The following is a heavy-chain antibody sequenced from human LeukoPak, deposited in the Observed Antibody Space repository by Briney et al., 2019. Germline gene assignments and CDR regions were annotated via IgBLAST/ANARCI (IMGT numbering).Heavy chain of an antibody. D-gene: IGHD3-16*02. J-gene: IGHJ4*02. CDR1: GFTFSNAW. V-gene: IGHV3-15*01. CDR2: IKSKTDGGKT. CDR3: TTRIMITFGGVIVIQY. Sequence: GGSLRLSCAASGFTFSNAWMSWVRQAPGKGLEWVGRIKSKTDGGKTDYAAPVKGRFTISRDDSKNTLYLQMNRLKSEDTAVYYCTTRIMITFGGVIVIQYWGQGTLVTVSS.